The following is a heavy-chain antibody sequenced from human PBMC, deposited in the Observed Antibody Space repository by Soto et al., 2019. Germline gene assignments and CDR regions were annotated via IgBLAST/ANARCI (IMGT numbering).Heavy chain of an antibody. J-gene: IGHJ6*02. CDR2: IYYSGST. CDR1: GGSISSYY. V-gene: IGHV4-59*01. CDR3: ARDSYYYDSSGYPYYYGMDV. Sequence: SETLSLTCTVSGGSISSYYWSWIRQPPGKGLEWIGYIYYSGSTNYNPSLKSRVTISVDTSKNQFSLKLSSVTAADTAVYYCARDSYYYDSSGYPYYYGMDVWGQGTTVTVSS. D-gene: IGHD3-22*01.